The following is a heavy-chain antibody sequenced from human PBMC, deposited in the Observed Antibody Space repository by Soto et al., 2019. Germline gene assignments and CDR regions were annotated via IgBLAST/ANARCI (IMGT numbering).Heavy chain of an antibody. CDR1: GFTFSYYL. D-gene: IGHD4-17*01. Sequence: PGGSLRLSCAASGFTFSYYLMHWVRQSPGKGLEWVAAISKDGSNKFYVDSVKGRLTISRDNSKNTLFLQVNSLRAEDTAVYYCANDSGDYSHYFNYWGQGTLVTVSS. CDR3: ANDSGDYSHYFNY. CDR2: ISKDGSNK. V-gene: IGHV3-30*18. J-gene: IGHJ4*02.